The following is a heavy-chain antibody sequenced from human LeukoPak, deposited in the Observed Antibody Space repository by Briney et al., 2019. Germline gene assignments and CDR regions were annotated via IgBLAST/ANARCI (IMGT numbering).Heavy chain of an antibody. CDR1: GGSISSYC. D-gene: IGHD3-22*01. J-gene: IGHJ4*02. CDR2: IYTSGST. CDR3: ARDRGDSSGYYPDY. V-gene: IGHV4-4*07. Sequence: PSETLSLTCSVSGGSISSYCWSWIRHPAGKGLEWIGRIYTSGSTHYNPSLKSRVTMSVDTPKNQLSLKLTSLTAADTAVYYCARDRGDSSGYYPDYWGQGTLATVSS.